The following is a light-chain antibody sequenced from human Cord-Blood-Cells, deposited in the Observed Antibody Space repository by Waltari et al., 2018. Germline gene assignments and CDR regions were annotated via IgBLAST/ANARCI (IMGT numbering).Light chain of an antibody. CDR3: QQRYSTPLT. J-gene: IGKJ4*01. CDR1: QSISSY. CDR2: AAS. V-gene: IGKV1-39*01. Sequence: DIQMTQSPSSLSASVGDRVTITCRASQSISSYLKWYQQKPGKAPNLLINAASSLQSGVPPSFCGSGAATAVSLIISSLQPEDFATYYCQQRYSTPLTFGGGTKVEIK.